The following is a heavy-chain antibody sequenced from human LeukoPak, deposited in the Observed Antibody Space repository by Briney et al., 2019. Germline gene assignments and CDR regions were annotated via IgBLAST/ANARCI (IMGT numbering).Heavy chain of an antibody. CDR1: GFTFDDYA. J-gene: IGHJ6*02. Sequence: GRSLRLSCAASGFTFDDYAMFWVRQAPGKGLEWVSGISWDSTNIGYAASVKGRFTISRDNAKNSLHLQLSSLRAEDTAFYYCARGNRDSSGFYYYYGMDVWGQGTTVTVSS. CDR2: ISWDSTNI. V-gene: IGHV3-9*01. D-gene: IGHD6-19*01. CDR3: ARGNRDSSGFYYYYGMDV.